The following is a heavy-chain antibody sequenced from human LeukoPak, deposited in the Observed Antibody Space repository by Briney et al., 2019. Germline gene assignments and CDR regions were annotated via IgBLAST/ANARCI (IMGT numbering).Heavy chain of an antibody. CDR1: GFTFNNYE. CDR2: ISSSGSTI. CDR3: ARDREPDAFDI. Sequence: GGSLRLSCAASGFTFNNYEMNWVRQAPGKGLEWVSYISSSGSTIYYTDSVKGRFTVSGDNAKNSLYLQMTSLRAEDTAVYYCARDREPDAFDIWGQGTMVTVSS. J-gene: IGHJ3*02. V-gene: IGHV3-48*03.